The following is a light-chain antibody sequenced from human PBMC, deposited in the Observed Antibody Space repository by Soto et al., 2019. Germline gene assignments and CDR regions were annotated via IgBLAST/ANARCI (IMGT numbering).Light chain of an antibody. V-gene: IGKV1-5*03. Sequence: DIQMTQSPSTLSASVGDRVTITCRSSQSISSWLAWYQQKPGKAPKLLIYKASSLESGVPSRFSGSVSGTEFTLTISSLQTDDFATYYCQQYNSYSYTFGQGTKLEIK. CDR3: QQYNSYSYT. CDR1: QSISSW. J-gene: IGKJ2*01. CDR2: KAS.